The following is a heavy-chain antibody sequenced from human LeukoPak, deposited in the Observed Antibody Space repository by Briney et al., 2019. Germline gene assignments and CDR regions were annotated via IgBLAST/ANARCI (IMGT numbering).Heavy chain of an antibody. V-gene: IGHV3-23*01. J-gene: IGHJ4*02. CDR2: ISNTGDRT. D-gene: IGHD3-3*01. CDR3: AKTLVTLSEDYFDY. Sequence: GGSLRLSCAASGFTISGYAMSWVRQAPGKGLEWVSSISNTGDRTSYADSVKGRFTISRDDSKNTMYLQMNSLRAEDTAVYYCAKTLVTLSEDYFDYWGQGTLVTVSS. CDR1: GFTISGYA.